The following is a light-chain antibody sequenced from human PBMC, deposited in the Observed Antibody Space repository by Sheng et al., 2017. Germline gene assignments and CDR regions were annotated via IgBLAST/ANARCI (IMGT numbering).Light chain of an antibody. Sequence: IQLTQSPSSLSASVGDRVTITCRASQGISSYLAWYQQKPGKAPKLLIYGADTRASGIPARFSGSGSGTEFSLTISSLQSEDFAVYYCQQFNNWPLTFGGGTKVEIK. J-gene: IGKJ4*01. CDR1: QGISSY. V-gene: IGKV1-9*01. CDR3: QQFNNWPLT. CDR2: GAD.